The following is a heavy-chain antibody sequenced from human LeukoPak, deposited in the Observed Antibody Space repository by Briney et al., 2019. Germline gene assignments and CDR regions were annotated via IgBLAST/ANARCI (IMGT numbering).Heavy chain of an antibody. CDR1: GYTFTSYD. Sequence: ASVKVSFKSSGYTFTSYDINWVRQATGQGLEWMGWMNPNSGNTGYAQKFQGRVTMTRNTSISTAYMELSSLRSEDTAVYYCARRSLKKTTFDYWGQGTLVTVSS. J-gene: IGHJ4*02. CDR2: MNPNSGNT. D-gene: IGHD1-1*01. CDR3: ARRSLKKTTFDY. V-gene: IGHV1-8*01.